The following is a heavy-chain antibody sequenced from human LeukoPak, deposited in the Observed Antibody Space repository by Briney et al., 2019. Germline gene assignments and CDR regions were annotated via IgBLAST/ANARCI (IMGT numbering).Heavy chain of an antibody. CDR1: GITFRTYS. D-gene: IGHD3-3*01. CDR3: ARSLRNAFDI. J-gene: IGHJ3*02. CDR2: IRSSSSTI. Sequence: PGGSLRLSCAASGITFRTYSMNWVRQAPGKGLEWVAYIRSSSSTIYYADSVKGRFTISTDNANNSVHLQMNSLRAEDTAVYYCARSLRNAFDIWGQGTMVTVSS. V-gene: IGHV3-48*01.